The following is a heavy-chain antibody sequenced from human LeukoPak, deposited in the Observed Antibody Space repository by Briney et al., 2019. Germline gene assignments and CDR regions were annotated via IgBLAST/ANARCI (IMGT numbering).Heavy chain of an antibody. CDR3: ARGTATAYHTINGFDP. D-gene: IGHD1-14*01. J-gene: IGHJ5*02. Sequence: SQTLSLTCAISGDSVSSNSAAWNWVRQSPSRGLEWLGRIYYMSKWNYAVSVKSRITIHPDTSKNQFSLQLKSVTPEDTAVYYCARGTATAYHTINGFDPWGQGTLVTVSS. CDR1: GDSVSSNSAA. V-gene: IGHV6-1*01. CDR2: IYYMSKW.